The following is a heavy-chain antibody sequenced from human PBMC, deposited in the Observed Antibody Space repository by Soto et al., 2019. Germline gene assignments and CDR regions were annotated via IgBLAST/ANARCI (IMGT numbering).Heavy chain of an antibody. V-gene: IGHV4-30-4*01. CDR1: GGSISSGDYY. D-gene: IGHD3-3*01. J-gene: IGHJ4*02. Sequence: SETLSLTCTVSGGSISSGDYYRSWTRPPPGKGLEWIGYIYYSGSTYYNPSLKSRVTISVDTSKNQFSLKLSSVTAADTAVYYCARLDRGLWSGYSFDYWGQGTLVTVS. CDR2: IYYSGST. CDR3: ARLDRGLWSGYSFDY.